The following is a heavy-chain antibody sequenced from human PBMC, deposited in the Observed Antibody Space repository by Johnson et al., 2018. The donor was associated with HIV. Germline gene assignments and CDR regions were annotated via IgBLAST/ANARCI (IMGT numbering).Heavy chain of an antibody. CDR3: ARDRDSGYDYPGAFDI. D-gene: IGHD5-12*01. Sequence: VQLVESGGGLVQPGGSLRLSCAASGFTVSSNYMSWVRQAPGKGLEWVSVIYSGGSTYYADSVKCRFTISRDNSKNTLYLQMNSLRAEDTAVYYCARDRDSGYDYPGAFDIWGQGTMVTVSS. CDR1: GFTVSSNY. J-gene: IGHJ3*02. CDR2: IYSGGST. V-gene: IGHV3-66*01.